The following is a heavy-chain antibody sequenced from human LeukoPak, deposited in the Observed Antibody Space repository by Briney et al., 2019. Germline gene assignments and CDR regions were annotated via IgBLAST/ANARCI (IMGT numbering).Heavy chain of an antibody. CDR2: ISYDGSNK. CDR3: ARSAGDPHAFDI. V-gene: IGHV3-30-3*01. J-gene: IGHJ3*02. D-gene: IGHD4-17*01. CDR1: GFTFSKHA. Sequence: PGGSLRLSCAASGFTFSKHAMQWVRQAPGKELEWVAVISYDGSNKDYADSVKGRFTISRDNSKNTLYLQINSLRTEDTAVYYCARSAGDPHAFDIWGQGTMVTVSS.